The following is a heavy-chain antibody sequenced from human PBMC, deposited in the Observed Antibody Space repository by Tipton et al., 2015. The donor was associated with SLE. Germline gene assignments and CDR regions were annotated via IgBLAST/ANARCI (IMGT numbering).Heavy chain of an antibody. J-gene: IGHJ4*02. CDR1: GYTFTDYY. D-gene: IGHD3-16*01. CDR3: AHLITALDY. Sequence: QSGAEVKKPGATVKISCKVSGYTFTDYYIHWVRQAPGKGLDWMGLVDPEDGETMYAEKFQGRVTITADTSRDTAYMELKSLTMDDTAVYFCAHLITALDYWGQGTLVTVSS. V-gene: IGHV1-69-2*01. CDR2: VDPEDGET.